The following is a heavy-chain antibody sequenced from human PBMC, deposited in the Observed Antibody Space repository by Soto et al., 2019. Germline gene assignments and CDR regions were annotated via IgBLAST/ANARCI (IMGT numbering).Heavy chain of an antibody. CDR2: MYYSGTS. J-gene: IGHJ5*02. V-gene: IGHV4-39*01. D-gene: IGHD1-1*01. CDR1: GGSIGDDTYY. CDR3: ARLHCHSPNCVPPDP. Sequence: SETLSLTCTVSGGSIGDDTYYWGWIRQPPGKGLEWIGSMYYSGTSSYNPSLKSRVSMSVDTSKKQLSLRLTSVTAADTAVYYCARLHCHSPNCVPPDPWCQGPLVTVSS.